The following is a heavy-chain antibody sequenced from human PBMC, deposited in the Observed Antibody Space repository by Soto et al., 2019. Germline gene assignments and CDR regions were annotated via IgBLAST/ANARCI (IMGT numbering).Heavy chain of an antibody. J-gene: IGHJ6*04. CDR3: ARGPNYYDFWTCDV. CDR2: IYYSGST. D-gene: IGHD3-3*01. V-gene: IGHV4-59*01. CDR1: GGSISSYY. Sequence: SQTLSLTSTVSGGSISSYYWSWIRQPPGKGLEWIGYIYYSGSTNYNPSLKSRVTISVDTSKNQFSLKLSSVTAADTAVYYCARGPNYYDFWTCDVWGKGTTVTVSS.